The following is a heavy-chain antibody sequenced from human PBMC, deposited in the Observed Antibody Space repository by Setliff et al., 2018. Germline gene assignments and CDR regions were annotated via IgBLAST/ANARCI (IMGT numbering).Heavy chain of an antibody. V-gene: IGHV1-2*02. J-gene: IGHJ5*02. CDR1: GYTFTGYY. CDR2: INPNSGGT. Sequence: ASVKVSCKASGYTFTGYYMHWVRQAPGQGLEWMGWINPNSGGTNYAQKFQGRVTMTRNTSISTAYMELSGLRSEDTAVYYCARGPDSSSWYAADWFDPWGQGTLVTVSS. CDR3: ARGPDSSSWYAADWFDP. D-gene: IGHD6-13*01.